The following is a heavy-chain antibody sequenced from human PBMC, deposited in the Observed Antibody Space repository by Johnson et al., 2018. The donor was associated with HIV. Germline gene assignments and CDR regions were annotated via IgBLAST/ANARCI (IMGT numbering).Heavy chain of an antibody. CDR2: VHWNGDGI. J-gene: IGHJ3*01. V-gene: IGHV3-20*04. CDR1: GFTFKDYG. D-gene: IGHD6-13*01. Sequence: VQLVESGGSVVRPGGSLRLSCAASGFTFKDYGMSWVRQAPGKGLEWVAGVHWNGDGIGHAESVKGRVTISRDNTKNSLSLQMFSLRAEDTALYYCARGGAYSSSWFDAFDVWGQGTMVSVSS. CDR3: ARGGAYSSSWFDAFDV.